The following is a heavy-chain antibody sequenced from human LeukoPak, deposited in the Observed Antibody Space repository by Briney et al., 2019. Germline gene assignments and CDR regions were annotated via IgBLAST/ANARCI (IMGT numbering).Heavy chain of an antibody. D-gene: IGHD2-2*01. J-gene: IGHJ6*03. CDR1: GYTFTHYY. V-gene: IGHV1-18*04. Sequence: ASVKVSCKASGYTFTHYYMHWVRQAPGQGLEWMGWISAYNGNTNYAQKLQGRVTMTTDTSTSTAYMELRSLRSDDTAVYYCAREIVVVPAAMGIYYYYYMDVWGKGTTVTVSS. CDR3: AREIVVVPAAMGIYYYYYMDV. CDR2: ISAYNGNT.